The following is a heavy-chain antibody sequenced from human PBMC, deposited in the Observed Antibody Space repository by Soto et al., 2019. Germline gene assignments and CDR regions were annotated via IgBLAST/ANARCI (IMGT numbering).Heavy chain of an antibody. CDR3: ARATITGTIIDY. V-gene: IGHV1-2*02. J-gene: IGHJ4*02. CDR1: GFTFTRFY. Sequence: QVQLVQSGAEVKKPGASVKISCKASGFTFTRFYIHLVRQVPGQGLEWMGWINPNSGGTNYVQKFQGRVTMTKDTSINAAYMELSGLRSDDTAVYYCARATITGTIIDYWGPGTLVTVSS. D-gene: IGHD1-7*01. CDR2: INPNSGGT.